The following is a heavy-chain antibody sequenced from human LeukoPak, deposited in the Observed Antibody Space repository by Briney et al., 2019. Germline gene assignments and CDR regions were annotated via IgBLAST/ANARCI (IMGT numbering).Heavy chain of an antibody. CDR3: ARGPPTAVPAATQVYYYYYYMDV. CDR2: MNPNSGNT. CDR1: GYTFTSYD. Sequence: ASVKVSCTASGYTFTSYDINWVRQATGQGLEWMGWMNPNSGNTGYAQTFQGRVTMTRNTSISTAYMELSSLRSEDTAVYYCARGPPTAVPAATQVYYYYYYMDVWGKGTTVTVSS. J-gene: IGHJ6*03. V-gene: IGHV1-8*01. D-gene: IGHD2-2*01.